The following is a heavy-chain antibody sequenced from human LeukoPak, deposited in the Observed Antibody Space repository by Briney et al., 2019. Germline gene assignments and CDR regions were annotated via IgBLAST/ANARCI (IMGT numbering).Heavy chain of an antibody. CDR3: ARGHLKLEP. CDR1: GFSFSSYW. CDR2: IKPDGSDK. V-gene: IGHV3-7*01. D-gene: IGHD3-3*01. J-gene: IGHJ5*02. Sequence: GGSLRLSCAASGFSFSSYWMTWVRQAPGKGLEWVANIKPDGSDKYHVDSVKGRFIISRDNAKDSLFLQMNSLRVEDTAVYYCARGHLKLEPWGQGTLVTVSS.